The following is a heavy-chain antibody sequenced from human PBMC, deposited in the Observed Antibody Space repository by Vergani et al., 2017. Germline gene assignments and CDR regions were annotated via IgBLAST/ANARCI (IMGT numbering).Heavy chain of an antibody. CDR2: INPNSGGT. Sequence: QVQLVQSGAEVKKPGASVKVSCKASGYTFTGYYMHWVRQAPGQGLEWMGWINPNSGGTNFAQKFQGRVTMTKDTSISTAYMELSRLRSDDTALYYCARGLSGVVPPSYYMDVWGKGTTVTVSS. CDR1: GYTFTGYY. D-gene: IGHD3-3*01. J-gene: IGHJ6*03. CDR3: ARGLSGVVPPSYYMDV. V-gene: IGHV1-2*02.